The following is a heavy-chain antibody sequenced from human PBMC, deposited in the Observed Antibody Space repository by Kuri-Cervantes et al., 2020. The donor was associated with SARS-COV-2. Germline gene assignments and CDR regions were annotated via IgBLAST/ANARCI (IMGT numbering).Heavy chain of an antibody. D-gene: IGHD4-17*01. CDR1: GFTFSGCS. Sequence: GSFLRLSCAASGFTFSGCSMNWVRQAPGQGLEWVALRRYDGSNKYYADSVKGSFTISRDNSKNTLYLQMNSLRAEDTAVYYCAHICRRATVTTLDFDLWGRGTLVTVSS. CDR2: RRYDGSNK. CDR3: AHICRRATVTTLDFDL. V-gene: IGHV3-30*02. J-gene: IGHJ2*01.